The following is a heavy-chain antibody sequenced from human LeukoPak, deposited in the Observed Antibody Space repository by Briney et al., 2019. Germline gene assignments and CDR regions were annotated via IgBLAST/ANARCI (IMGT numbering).Heavy chain of an antibody. J-gene: IGHJ4*02. V-gene: IGHV3-49*04. CDR3: ARDPVGITPIDY. D-gene: IGHD1-26*01. Sequence: GGSLRLSCTASGFTFRDCSMSWVRQAPGKGLEWVGFIRSKANGGTTEYAASVKGRFTISRDDSKSIVYLQMNSLKAEDTAVYYCARDPVGITPIDYWGQGTLVT. CDR1: GFTFRDCS. CDR2: IRSKANGGTT.